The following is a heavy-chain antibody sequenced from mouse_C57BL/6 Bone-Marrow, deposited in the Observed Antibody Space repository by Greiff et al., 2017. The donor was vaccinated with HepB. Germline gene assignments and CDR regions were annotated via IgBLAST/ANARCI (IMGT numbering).Heavy chain of an antibody. CDR2: INPNNGGT. Sequence: VQLQQSGPELVKPGASVKMSCKASGYTFTDYNMHGVKQSHGKSLEWIGYINPNNGGTSYNQKFKGKATLTVNKSSSTAYMELRSPTSEDSAVYYCASLLGGYDEFAYWGQGTLVTVSA. D-gene: IGHD2-2*01. CDR1: GYTFTDYN. V-gene: IGHV1-22*01. J-gene: IGHJ3*01. CDR3: ASLLGGYDEFAY.